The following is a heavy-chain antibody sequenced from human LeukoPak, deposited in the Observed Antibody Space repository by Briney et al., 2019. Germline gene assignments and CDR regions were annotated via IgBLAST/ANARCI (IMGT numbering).Heavy chain of an antibody. CDR2: ISSSSHYI. CDR1: EFTFSSYS. CDR3: ARDSSSTQQLWFVY. Sequence: GGSLRLSCAASEFTFSSYSMNWVRQAPGKGLEWVSYISSSSHYIYYADSVKGRFTISRDNAKNSLYLQMNSLRAEDTAVYYCARDSSSTQQLWFVYWGQGTLVTSPQ. J-gene: IGHJ4*02. D-gene: IGHD3-10*01. V-gene: IGHV3-21*01.